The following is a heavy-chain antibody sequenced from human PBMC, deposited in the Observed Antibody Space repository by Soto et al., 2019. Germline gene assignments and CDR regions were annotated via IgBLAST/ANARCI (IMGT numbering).Heavy chain of an antibody. V-gene: IGHV3-30*03. D-gene: IGHD3-3*01. J-gene: IGHJ6*02. Sequence: GGSLRLSCAASGFTFSSYGMHWVRQAPGKGLEWVAVISYDGSNKYYADSVKGRFTISRDNSKNTLYLQMNSLRAEDTAVYYCNSGILEWLSTQYYYYGMDVWGQGTTVTVS. CDR1: GFTFSSYG. CDR3: NSGILEWLSTQYYYYGMDV. CDR2: ISYDGSNK.